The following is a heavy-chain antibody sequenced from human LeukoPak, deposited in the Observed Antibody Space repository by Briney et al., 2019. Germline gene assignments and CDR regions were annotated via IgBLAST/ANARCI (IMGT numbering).Heavy chain of an antibody. CDR2: IYYSGST. CDR3: ARDRMVRGVTDWYFDL. V-gene: IGHV4-30-4*01. J-gene: IGHJ2*01. Sequence: PSETLSLTCTVSGGSISSGDYYWSWNRQPPGKGLEWIGYIYYSGSTYYNPSLKSRVTISVDTSKNQFSLKLSSVTAADTAVYYCARDRMVRGVTDWYFDLWGRGTLVTVSS. D-gene: IGHD3-10*01. CDR1: GGSISSGDYY.